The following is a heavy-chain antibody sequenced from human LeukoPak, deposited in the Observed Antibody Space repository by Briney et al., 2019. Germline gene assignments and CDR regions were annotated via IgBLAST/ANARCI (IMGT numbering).Heavy chain of an antibody. CDR1: GYSISSGYY. D-gene: IGHD3-3*01. CDR2: IYYSGST. V-gene: IGHV4-38-2*02. Sequence: SETLSLTCTVSGYSISSGYYWGWIRQPPGKGLEWIGSIYYSGSTYYNPSLKSRVTISVDTSKNQFSLKLSSVTAADTAVYYCARARWEDGVVITWPLFDYWGQGTLVTVSS. CDR3: ARARWEDGVVITWPLFDY. J-gene: IGHJ4*02.